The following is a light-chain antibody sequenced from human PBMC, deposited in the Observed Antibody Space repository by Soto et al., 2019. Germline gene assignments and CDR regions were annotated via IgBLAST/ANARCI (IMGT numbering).Light chain of an antibody. CDR3: QHYVTWPLT. CDR1: QGIGDT. V-gene: IGKV3-15*01. J-gene: IGKJ4*01. Sequence: EIVMTQSPATLSVPPGEGATLSCRASQGIGDTLAWYQQKPGQTPRLLIYDTSIRATGVPARFGGSRSGAEFTLTISSLQSEDFAVYYCQHYVTWPLTFGGGTKVDIK. CDR2: DTS.